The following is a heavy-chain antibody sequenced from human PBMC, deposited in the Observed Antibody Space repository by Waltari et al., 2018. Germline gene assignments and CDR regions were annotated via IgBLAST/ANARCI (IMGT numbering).Heavy chain of an antibody. CDR2: IIPSFGTA. Sequence: QVQLVQSGAEVKKPGSSVKVSCKASGGTFSSYAISWVRQAPGQGLEWMGRIIPSFGTANYAQKCQGRVTITAAKSTSTAYMELSSLRSEDTAVYYCARGLRWSSSGTGWDYWGQGTLVTVSS. V-gene: IGHV1-69*13. J-gene: IGHJ4*02. D-gene: IGHD6-13*01. CDR1: GGTFSSYA. CDR3: ARGLRWSSSGTGWDY.